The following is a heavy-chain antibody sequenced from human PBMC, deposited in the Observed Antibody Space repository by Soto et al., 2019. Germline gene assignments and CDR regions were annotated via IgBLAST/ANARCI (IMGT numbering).Heavy chain of an antibody. V-gene: IGHV3-23*01. Sequence: EVPLLESGGGLVQPGGSLRLSCAASGFTFSSYDMSWVRQAPGQGLEWVSAISGSGGRTYYADSVKCRFTISSDNSKNTLYLQMNSRRAEDTAVYYGAKDLLGDRSSWYDDYYCGMAVWGQGATVTVAS. J-gene: IGHJ6*02. CDR1: GFTFSSYD. CDR3: AKDLLGDRSSWYDDYYCGMAV. CDR2: ISGSGGRT. D-gene: IGHD6-13*01.